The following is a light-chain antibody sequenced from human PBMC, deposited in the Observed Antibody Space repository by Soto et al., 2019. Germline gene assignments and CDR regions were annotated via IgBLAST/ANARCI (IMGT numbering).Light chain of an antibody. Sequence: QSVLTQPASVSGSPGQSITISCTGTSSDVGAYNYVSWYQQNPGKAPKLMIHEVSNRPSGVSSRFSGSKSGNTASLTISGLQAEDEADYYCNSFTSSSTFVFGTGTKLTVL. V-gene: IGLV2-14*01. CDR2: EVS. J-gene: IGLJ1*01. CDR1: SSDVGAYNY. CDR3: NSFTSSSTFV.